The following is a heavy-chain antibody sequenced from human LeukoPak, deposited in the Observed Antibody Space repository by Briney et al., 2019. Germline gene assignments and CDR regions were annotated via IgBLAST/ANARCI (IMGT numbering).Heavy chain of an antibody. CDR3: ARDGAYYYDSSGYYHDAFDI. Sequence: GGSLRLSCAASGFTFSSYSMNWVRQAPGKGLEWVSYISSSSSTIYYADSVKGRFTISRDNAKNSLYLQMNSLRAEDTAVYYCARDGAYYYDSSGYYHDAFDIWGQGTMVTVSS. CDR2: ISSSSSTI. CDR1: GFTFSSYS. D-gene: IGHD3-22*01. V-gene: IGHV3-48*04. J-gene: IGHJ3*02.